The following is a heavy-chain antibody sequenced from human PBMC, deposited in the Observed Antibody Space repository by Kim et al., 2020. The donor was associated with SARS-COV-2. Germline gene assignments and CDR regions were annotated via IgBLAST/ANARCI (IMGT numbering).Heavy chain of an antibody. D-gene: IGHD2-15*01. CDR3: ATHLTSSAVVLAATPRWP. V-gene: IGHV3-15*01. CDR1: GFTFSKAW. CDR2: IKSKTDGATT. Sequence: GGSLRLSCAASGFTFSKAWMTWVRQAPGKGLDWVGRIKSKTDGATTEYAAAVQGSFTLSRDDSKNTLYLEMNSLETEDTAVYYCATHLTSSAVVLAATPRWPWGPGILVTVSS. J-gene: IGHJ5*02.